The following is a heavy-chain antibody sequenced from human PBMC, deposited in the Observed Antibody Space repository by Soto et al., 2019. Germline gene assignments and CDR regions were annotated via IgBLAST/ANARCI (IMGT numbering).Heavy chain of an antibody. V-gene: IGHV3-23*01. J-gene: IGHJ6*02. CDR3: AKDLKIQLWLPYYYYGMDV. CDR1: GFTFSSYA. CDR2: ISGSGGST. Sequence: EVQLLESGGGLVQPGGSLRLSCSASGFTFSSYAKSWVRQAPGKGLEWVAAISGSGGSTYYADSVKGRFTISRDNSKNTLYLQMNSLRAEDTAVYYCAKDLKIQLWLPYYYYGMDVWGQGTTVTVSS. D-gene: IGHD5-18*01.